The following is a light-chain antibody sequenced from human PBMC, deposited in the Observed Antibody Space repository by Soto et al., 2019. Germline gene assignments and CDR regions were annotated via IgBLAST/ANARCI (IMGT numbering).Light chain of an antibody. J-gene: IGKJ2*01. CDR3: QQSTGT. Sequence: EIVLTQSPGTLSLSPGERATLSCRASQSVSSSYLDWYQQKPGQAPRLLIYGASSRATGIPDRFSGSASGTDFTLTMSRLEPEDFAVYYCQQSTGTFGQGTKLEIK. CDR1: QSVSSSY. CDR2: GAS. V-gene: IGKV3-20*01.